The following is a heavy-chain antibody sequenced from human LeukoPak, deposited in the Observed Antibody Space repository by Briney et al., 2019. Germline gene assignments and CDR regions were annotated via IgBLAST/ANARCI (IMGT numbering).Heavy chain of an antibody. J-gene: IGHJ6*03. D-gene: IGHD3-22*01. Sequence: PSETLSLTCAVYGESFSGYYWTWIRQPPGKGLEWIGEINHSGSAKYNPSLKSRLTISVETSKNQFSLELNSVTPADTAVYYCAXGXXXXXXSDSSSYXXGYYYMDVWGKGTTVTVSS. CDR1: GESFSGYY. CDR2: INHSGSA. CDR3: AXGXXXXXXSDSSSYXXGYYYMDV. V-gene: IGHV4-34*01.